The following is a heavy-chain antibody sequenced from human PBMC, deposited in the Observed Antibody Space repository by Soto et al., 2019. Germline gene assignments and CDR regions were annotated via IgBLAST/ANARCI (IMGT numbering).Heavy chain of an antibody. D-gene: IGHD3-16*01. J-gene: IGHJ5*02. CDR3: ARDGGEGASRLPISPTREAVVGFDP. CDR2: IYYSGST. Sequence: QVQLQESGPGLVKPSQTLSLTCTVSGGSISSGGYYWSWIRQHPGKGLEWIGYIYYSGSTYYNPSITSRVTISVDTSKNQFSLKLSSVTAAATAVYYCARDGGEGASRLPISPTREAVVGFDPWGQGTLVTVSS. V-gene: IGHV4-31*03. CDR1: GGSISSGGYY.